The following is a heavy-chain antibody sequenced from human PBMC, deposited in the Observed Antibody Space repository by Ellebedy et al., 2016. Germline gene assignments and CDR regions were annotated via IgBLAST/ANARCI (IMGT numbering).Heavy chain of an antibody. J-gene: IGHJ4*02. CDR2: IYYSGST. CDR3: ARDRDGIAVD. D-gene: IGHD6-19*01. Sequence: SETLSLXCTVSGGSISSYYWSWIRQPPGKGLEWIGYIYYSGSTNYNPSLKSRVTISVDTSKNQFSLKLSSVTAADTAVYYCARDRDGIAVDWGQGTLVTVSS. V-gene: IGHV4-59*01. CDR1: GGSISSYY.